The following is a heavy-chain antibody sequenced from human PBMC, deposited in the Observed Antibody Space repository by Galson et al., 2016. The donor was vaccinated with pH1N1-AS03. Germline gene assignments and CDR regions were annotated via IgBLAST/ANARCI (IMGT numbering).Heavy chain of an antibody. CDR3: ARRRSYYDFWSGYSDY. CDR1: GFTFTNYA. D-gene: IGHD3-3*01. Sequence: SLRLSCAASGFTFTNYAIHWVRQAPGKGLEYVAAISSDGSGTYYANSVKARFSISRDNSKNTVYLQMGSLRAEDMAVYYCARRRSYYDFWSGYSDYWGQGTLVTVSS. CDR2: ISSDGSGT. V-gene: IGHV3-64*01. J-gene: IGHJ4*02.